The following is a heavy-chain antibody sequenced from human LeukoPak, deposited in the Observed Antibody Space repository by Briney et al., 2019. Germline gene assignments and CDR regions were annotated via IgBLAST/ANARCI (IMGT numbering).Heavy chain of an antibody. Sequence: GGSLRLSCAASGFTFSSYAMNWVRQAPGKGLEWVSNISGRGGSTYYADSVKGRFTISRDNAKNSLYLQMNSLRAEDTAVYYCAREYDYDSSGYRDAFDIWGQGTMVTVSS. J-gene: IGHJ3*02. CDR1: GFTFSSYA. CDR3: AREYDYDSSGYRDAFDI. V-gene: IGHV3-23*01. CDR2: ISGRGGST. D-gene: IGHD3-22*01.